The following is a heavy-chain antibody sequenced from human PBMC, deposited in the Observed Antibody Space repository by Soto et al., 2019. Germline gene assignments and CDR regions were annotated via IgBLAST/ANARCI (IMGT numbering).Heavy chain of an antibody. CDR1: GYTFTSYA. D-gene: IGHD3-3*01. CDR2: INAGNGNT. Sequence: QVQLVQSGAEVKKPGASVKVSCKASGYTFTSYAMHWVRQAPGQRLEWMGWINAGNGNTNYAQKLQGRVTMTTDTSTSTAYMELRSLRSDDTAVYYCARDHYDFWSVYYNSYYYYGMDVWGQGTTVTVSS. J-gene: IGHJ6*02. CDR3: ARDHYDFWSVYYNSYYYYGMDV. V-gene: IGHV1-3*01.